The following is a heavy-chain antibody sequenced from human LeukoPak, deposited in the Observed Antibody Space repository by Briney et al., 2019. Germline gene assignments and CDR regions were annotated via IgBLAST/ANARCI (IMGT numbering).Heavy chain of an antibody. CDR2: ISASGGST. CDR1: GFTFEDYG. Sequence: GGSLRLSCAVSGFTFEDYGMSWVRQGPGKGLQWVSGISASGGSTYNADSVKGRFTVSRDNSKNTLFLQMNNLRDDDTAVYYCTRSGSGSNFLDYWGQGTLVSVSS. V-gene: IGHV3-23*01. D-gene: IGHD3-10*01. J-gene: IGHJ4*02. CDR3: TRSGSGSNFLDY.